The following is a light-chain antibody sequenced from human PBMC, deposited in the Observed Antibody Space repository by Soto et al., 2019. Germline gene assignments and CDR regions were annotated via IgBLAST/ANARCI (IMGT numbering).Light chain of an antibody. CDR1: QTISSW. CDR3: QQYNNNSPWT. J-gene: IGKJ1*01. CDR2: KAS. Sequence: DIQMTQSPSSLSASVEDRVIITCRASQTISSWLAWYQQKPGKAPKLLIYKASTLKSGVPSRFSGSGSGTEFTLVISSLQPDDFATYYCQQYNNNSPWTFGQGTKVDIK. V-gene: IGKV1-5*03.